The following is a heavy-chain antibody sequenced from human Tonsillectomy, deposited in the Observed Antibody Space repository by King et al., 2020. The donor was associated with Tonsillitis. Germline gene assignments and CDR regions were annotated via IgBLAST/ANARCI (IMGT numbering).Heavy chain of an antibody. CDR1: GFSFTTSGVG. J-gene: IGHJ4*02. CDR2: IYWNDDK. Sequence: TLQESGPTLVKPPQTLTLTCTFSGFSFTTSGVGVGWIRQPPGKALEWLGIIYWNDDKRYSPSLNNRLTIAKDTSKSQVVLTMTNMDPVYTATYFCAHMRIAAAGTFDYWGPGTPVTVSS. V-gene: IGHV2-5*01. D-gene: IGHD6-13*01. CDR3: AHMRIAAAGTFDY.